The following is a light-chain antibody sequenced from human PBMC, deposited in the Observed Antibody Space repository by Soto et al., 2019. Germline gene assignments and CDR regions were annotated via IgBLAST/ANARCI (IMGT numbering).Light chain of an antibody. CDR1: KNHIGVYGF. CDR2: EVV. J-gene: IGLJ1*01. Sequence: QSALTQPPSASGSPGQSVTISCTGTKNHIGVYGFVSWYQHHPGKGPRLIIYEVVPRPSGVPDRFSGSKSGNTASLTVSGLQAADGADYFCKSYAGSNSYGFGRGTKVTVL. V-gene: IGLV2-8*01. CDR3: KSYAGSNSYG.